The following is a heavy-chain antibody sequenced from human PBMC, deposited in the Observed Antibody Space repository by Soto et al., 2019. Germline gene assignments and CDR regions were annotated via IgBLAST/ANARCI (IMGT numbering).Heavy chain of an antibody. J-gene: IGHJ6*02. D-gene: IGHD3-3*01. CDR2: ISSSSSTI. CDR1: GFTFSSYS. Sequence: EVQLVESGGGLVQPGGSLRLSCAASGFTFSSYSMNWVRQAPGKGLEWVSYISSSSSTIYYADSMKGRFTISRDNAKNSLYLQMNSLRDEDTAVYYCARVGRRITIFGVVTDMSPYYYYGMDVWGQGTTVTVSS. CDR3: ARVGRRITIFGVVTDMSPYYYYGMDV. V-gene: IGHV3-48*02.